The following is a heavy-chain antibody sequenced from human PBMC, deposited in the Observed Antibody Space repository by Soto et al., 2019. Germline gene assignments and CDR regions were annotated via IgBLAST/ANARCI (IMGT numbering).Heavy chain of an antibody. CDR1: GFTFSSFS. J-gene: IGHJ4*02. V-gene: IGHV3-30-3*01. CDR3: ARTTAVAGTPQFDY. D-gene: IGHD6-19*01. CDR2: ISYDGSSK. Sequence: GGSLRLSCVASGFTFSSFSLHWVRQAPGKGLEWLALISYDGSSKYNADSVKGRFTISRENSNNTLYLQLSSLRPEDTAVYYCARTTAVAGTPQFDYWGQGALVTVSS.